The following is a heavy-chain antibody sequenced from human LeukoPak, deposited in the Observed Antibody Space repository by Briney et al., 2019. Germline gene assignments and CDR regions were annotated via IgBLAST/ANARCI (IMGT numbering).Heavy chain of an antibody. CDR3: ARGQLGYWFDP. D-gene: IGHD6-13*01. CDR1: GCSISSYY. J-gene: IGHJ5*02. V-gene: IGHV4-59*01. Sequence: SETLSLTCSVSGCSISSYYWSWIRQPPVKGLEWVGYIYYSGSTNYNPSRKSRVTISVDTSTNKFSLKLTSVTAADTAVYYCARGQLGYWFDPWGQGTLVTVSS. CDR2: IYYSGST.